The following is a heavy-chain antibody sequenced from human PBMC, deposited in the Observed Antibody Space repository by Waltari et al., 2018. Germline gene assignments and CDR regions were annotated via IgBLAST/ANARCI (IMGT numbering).Heavy chain of an antibody. CDR2: FQNTGGS. D-gene: IGHD3-22*01. CDR3: ASEALIDGFYYHMDV. CDR1: GGSVSRYY. J-gene: IGHJ6*03. V-gene: IGHV4-4*07. Sequence: QVQLQESGPGLVKPSETLSRTCTVPGGSVSRYYWSWIRQPAGKGLEWIGRFQNTGGSNYNPSSKSPVTIAFTTSRNQFSLTLNSLTAADTAVYSCASEALIDGFYYHMDVWGKGTTVTVSS.